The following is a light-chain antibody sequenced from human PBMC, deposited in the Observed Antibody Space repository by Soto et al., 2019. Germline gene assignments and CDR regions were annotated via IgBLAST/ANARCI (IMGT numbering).Light chain of an antibody. Sequence: EIVLTQSPATLSLSPGERATLSCRASQSVSNNYLAWYQQTPGQAPRLLIYGASSRATDVPDRFSGSGSGTDFTLTITRLEPEDIAVYYCQQRSNWRVTFGGGTKVDIK. J-gene: IGKJ4*01. CDR1: QSVSNNY. CDR2: GAS. CDR3: QQRSNWRVT. V-gene: IGKV3D-20*02.